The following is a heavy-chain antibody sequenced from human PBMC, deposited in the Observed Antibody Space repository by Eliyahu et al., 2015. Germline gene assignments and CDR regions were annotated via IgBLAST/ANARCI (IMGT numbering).Heavy chain of an antibody. J-gene: IGHJ4*02. CDR2: IYYSGST. Sequence: QLQLQESGPGLVKPSETLSXTCTVSGGSISXXSYYWGWXRQPPGKGLEWIGSIYYSGSTYYNPSLKSRVTISVDTSKNQFSLKLSSVTAADTAVYYCARISRDSSGYYYFDYWGQGTLVTVSS. CDR1: GGSISXXSYY. D-gene: IGHD3-22*01. V-gene: IGHV4-39*01. CDR3: ARISRDSSGYYYFDY.